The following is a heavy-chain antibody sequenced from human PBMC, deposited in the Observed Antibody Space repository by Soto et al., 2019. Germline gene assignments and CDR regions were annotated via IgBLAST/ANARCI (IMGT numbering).Heavy chain of an antibody. V-gene: IGHV1-18*03. Sequence: ASVKVSCKASGYTFTSYGISWVRQAPGQGLEWMGWISAYNGNTNYAQKLQGTVTMTTDPSTSTTYMEVRSMRSDDMAVYYCAKDWWDIVVVVADMDYYYGMDVWGQGTTVNVSS. CDR3: AKDWWDIVVVVADMDYYYGMDV. CDR1: GYTFTSYG. D-gene: IGHD2-15*01. CDR2: ISAYNGNT. J-gene: IGHJ6*02.